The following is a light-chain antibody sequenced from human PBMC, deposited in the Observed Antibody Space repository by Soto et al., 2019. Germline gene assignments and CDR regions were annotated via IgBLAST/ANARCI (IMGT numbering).Light chain of an antibody. J-gene: IGKJ4*01. V-gene: IGKV3-15*01. Sequence: EIVMTQSPATLSASPGERATFSCRASQSVGASLAWYQKKRGQAARLLIHGASTTFTGVPARFSGSGSGTEFTLTISSLQSEDFAVYYCQQYIDWPLTFGGGTKVEIK. CDR2: GAS. CDR3: QQYIDWPLT. CDR1: QSVGAS.